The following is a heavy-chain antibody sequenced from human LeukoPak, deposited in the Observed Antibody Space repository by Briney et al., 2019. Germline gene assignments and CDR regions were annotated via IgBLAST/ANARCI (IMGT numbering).Heavy chain of an antibody. V-gene: IGHV4-59*01. Sequence: PSETLSLTCTVSGDSISTNYWSWIRQPPGQGLEWIGYTSYSGNANYNPSLKSRVTISIDTSNNQFSLRLNSVSAADTAVYYCARTVYSSSWYKWAYFDYWGQGTLVTVSS. CDR3: ARTVYSSSWYKWAYFDY. CDR1: GDSISTNY. CDR2: TSYSGNA. J-gene: IGHJ4*02. D-gene: IGHD6-13*01.